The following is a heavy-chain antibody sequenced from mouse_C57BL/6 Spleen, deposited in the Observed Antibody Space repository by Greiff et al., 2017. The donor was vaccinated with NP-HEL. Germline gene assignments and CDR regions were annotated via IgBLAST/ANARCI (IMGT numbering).Heavy chain of an antibody. D-gene: IGHD1-1*01. Sequence: EVKLMESGGGLVKPGGSLKLSCAASGFTFSDYGMHWVRQAPEKGLEWVAYISSGSSTIYYADTVKGRFTISRDNAKNTLFLQMTSLRSEDTAMYYCARGTDYGSSSDYVDYWGQGTTLTVSS. CDR3: ARGTDYGSSSDYVDY. CDR2: ISSGSSTI. J-gene: IGHJ2*01. CDR1: GFTFSDYG. V-gene: IGHV5-17*01.